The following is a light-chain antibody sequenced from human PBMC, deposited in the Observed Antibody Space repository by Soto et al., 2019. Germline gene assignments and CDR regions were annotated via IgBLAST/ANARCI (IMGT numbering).Light chain of an antibody. J-gene: IGKJ5*01. CDR2: AAS. V-gene: IGKV1-9*01. CDR1: QGISSY. CDR3: QQLNSYPLIT. Sequence: DIQLTQSPSFLSASVGDRVTITCRASQGISSYLAWYQQKPGKAPKLLIYAASTLQSGVPSRFSGSGSGTECPLTISSLQPEDFATYYCQQLNSYPLITFGQGTRLEIK.